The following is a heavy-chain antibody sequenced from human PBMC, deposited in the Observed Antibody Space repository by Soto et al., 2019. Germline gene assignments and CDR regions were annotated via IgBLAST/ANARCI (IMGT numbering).Heavy chain of an antibody. J-gene: IGHJ4*02. CDR3: ATHYYDSSGYFN. Sequence: LSLTCTVSGGSISSYYWSWIRQPPGKGLEWIGYIYYSGSTNYNPSLKSRVTISVDTSKNQFSLKLSSVTAADTAVYYCATHYYDSSGYFNWGQGTLVTVSS. CDR2: IYYSGST. CDR1: GGSISSYY. D-gene: IGHD3-22*01. V-gene: IGHV4-59*01.